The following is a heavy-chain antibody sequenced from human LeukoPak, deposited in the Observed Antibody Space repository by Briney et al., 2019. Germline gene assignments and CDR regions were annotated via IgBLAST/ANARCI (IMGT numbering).Heavy chain of an antibody. CDR1: GYTFTSYY. CDR3: ARGRERLDLDY. J-gene: IGHJ4*02. V-gene: IGHV1-46*01. CDR2: INPSGGST. Sequence: ASVKVSCKASGYTFTSYYMHWVRQAPGQGLEWMGIINPSGGSTSYAQKFQGRVTMTGDTSTSTVYMELCSLRSEDTAVYYCARGRERLDLDYWGQGTLVTVSS. D-gene: IGHD1-26*01.